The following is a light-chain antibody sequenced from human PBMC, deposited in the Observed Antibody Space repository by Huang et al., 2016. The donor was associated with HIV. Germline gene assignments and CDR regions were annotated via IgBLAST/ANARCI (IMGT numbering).Light chain of an antibody. V-gene: IGKV3-15*01. J-gene: IGKJ4*01. Sequence: ETLMTQFPATLSVSPGERATLSCRASQNGRNNLAWYQQKPGQAPRLLVYEASSRATGVPGMVSAIGSGIDFTLTISSLQSEDFAVYYCQQCNNWPPAFGGGTTVEIK. CDR2: EAS. CDR3: QQCNNWPPA. CDR1: QNGRNN.